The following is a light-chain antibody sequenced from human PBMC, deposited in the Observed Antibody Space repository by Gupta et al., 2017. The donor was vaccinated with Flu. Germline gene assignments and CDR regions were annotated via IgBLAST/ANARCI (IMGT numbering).Light chain of an antibody. V-gene: IGKV1-5*03. Sequence: MTQSPSTLSAAVGDRVIITCRASQSISSWLAWYQQKPGTAPELLIVEASTLRNGVPARFSGSGSGTEFTLTISSLQPDDFATYYCQHAGTFGQGTKVEL. J-gene: IGKJ1*01. CDR1: QSISSW. CDR2: EAS. CDR3: QHAGT.